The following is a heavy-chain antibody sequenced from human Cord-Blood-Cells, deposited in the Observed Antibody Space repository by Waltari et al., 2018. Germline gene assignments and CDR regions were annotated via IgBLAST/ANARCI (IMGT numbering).Heavy chain of an antibody. CDR2: ISYNGSNK. Sequence: QVKLVESGGGGVELGRPLRLSAAASGLPFRIFGLVSVGEGASNGLEWVEVISYNGSNKYYADSVKGRFTISIDNSKNTLYLQMNSLRAEDMAVYYCAKVPYYDSSGDALDIWGQGTMVTVSS. CDR1: GLPFRIFG. V-gene: IGHV3-30*18. CDR3: AKVPYYDSSGDALDI. D-gene: IGHD3-22*01. J-gene: IGHJ3*02.